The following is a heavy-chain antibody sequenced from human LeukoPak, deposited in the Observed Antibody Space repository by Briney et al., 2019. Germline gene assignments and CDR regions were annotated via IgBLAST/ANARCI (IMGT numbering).Heavy chain of an antibody. Sequence: SETLSLTCTVSGGSISSGGYYWSWIRQPPGKGLEWIGYIYHSGSTYYNPSLKSRVTISVDTSKNQFSLKLSSVTAADTAVYYCAREEAVAGNVIDYWGQGTLVTVSS. D-gene: IGHD6-19*01. J-gene: IGHJ4*02. V-gene: IGHV4-30-2*01. CDR1: GGSISSGGYY. CDR2: IYHSGST. CDR3: AREEAVAGNVIDY.